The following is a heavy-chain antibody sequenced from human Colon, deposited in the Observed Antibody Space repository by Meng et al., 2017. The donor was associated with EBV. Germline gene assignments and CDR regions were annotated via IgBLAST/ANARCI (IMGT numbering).Heavy chain of an antibody. CDR3: ARGPSRWLQFSFDY. CDR1: GGSISSGGYY. D-gene: IGHD5-24*01. Sequence: QGQLQEAGPGLVKPSQTLSLTCTVSGGSISSGGYYWSWIRQHPGKGLEWIGSIYYSGSTYYNPSLKSRVTISIDTSKNQFSLKLSSVTAADTAVYYCARGPSRWLQFSFDYWGQGTLVTVSS. V-gene: IGHV4-31*03. CDR2: IYYSGST. J-gene: IGHJ4*02.